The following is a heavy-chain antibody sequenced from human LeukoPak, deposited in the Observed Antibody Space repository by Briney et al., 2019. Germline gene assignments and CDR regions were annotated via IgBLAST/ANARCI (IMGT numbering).Heavy chain of an antibody. D-gene: IGHD3-22*01. CDR3: ARAASSSGYWD. CDR1: GFTFSGYS. J-gene: IGHJ4*02. CDR2: ISTSSSYI. Sequence: GGSLRLSCAASGFTFSGYSMNWVRQAPGKGLEWVSSISTSSSYIYYADSVKGRFTISRDNVKNSLYLQMNSLRAEDTAVYYCARAASSSGYWDWDQGTLVTVSS. V-gene: IGHV3-21*01.